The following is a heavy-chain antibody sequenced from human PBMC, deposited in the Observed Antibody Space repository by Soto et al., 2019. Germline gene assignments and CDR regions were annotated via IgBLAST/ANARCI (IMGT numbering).Heavy chain of an antibody. CDR3: VSDRGYGHASVPYS. J-gene: IGHJ4*02. CDR2: ISYDGGRQ. V-gene: IGHV3-30*03. CDR1: GFTFSSYG. Sequence: QAQLVESGGGVVQRGRSLRLSCAASGFTFSSYGMHWVRQAPGTGLEWGAVISYDGGRQHYADSVKGRFTISRDNSTNMVLLQMHRLTAADTAVYYCVSDRGYGHASVPYSWGQVTLVSVSS. D-gene: IGHD5-12*01.